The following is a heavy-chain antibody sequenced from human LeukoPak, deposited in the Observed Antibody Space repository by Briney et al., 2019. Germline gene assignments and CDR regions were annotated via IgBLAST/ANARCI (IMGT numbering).Heavy chain of an antibody. Sequence: ASVKVSCKASGYIFTDYYIHWVRQAPGQGLEWMGWINPNSGGTNYAQKFQGRVTMTRDTSISTAYMELSRLRSDDTAVYYCAREATVTTAWGYWGQGTLVTVSS. V-gene: IGHV1-2*02. CDR2: INPNSGGT. D-gene: IGHD4-17*01. CDR1: GYIFTDYY. CDR3: AREATVTTAWGY. J-gene: IGHJ4*02.